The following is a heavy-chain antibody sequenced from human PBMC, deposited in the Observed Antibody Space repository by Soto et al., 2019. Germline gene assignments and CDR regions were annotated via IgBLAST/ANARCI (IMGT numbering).Heavy chain of an antibody. CDR2: INPKSGGT. D-gene: IGHD2-8*01. Sequence: GASVKVSCKASGYSFTDYHIHWVRQAPGQGLEWLGRINPKSGGTSTAQKFQGWVTMTTDTSISTASMELTRLTSDDTAIYYCARGDSTDCSNGVCSFFCNHGKDVWGQGTTVTVSS. V-gene: IGHV1-2*04. CDR1: GYSFTDYH. CDR3: ARGDSTDCSNGVCSFFCNHGKDV. J-gene: IGHJ6*02.